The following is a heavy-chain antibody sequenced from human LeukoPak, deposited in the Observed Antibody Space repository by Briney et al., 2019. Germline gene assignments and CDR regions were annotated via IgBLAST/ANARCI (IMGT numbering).Heavy chain of an antibody. CDR2: INSRSTTI. V-gene: IGHV3-48*01. CDR3: AGSGARADY. Sequence: GGSLRLSCAASGFTFSTYSMNWVRQAPGKGPEWVSYINSRSTTIYYADAVKGRFTISRDNAKNLLYLEMNSLKAEDTAVYFCAGSGARADYWGPGTLVIVSS. J-gene: IGHJ4*02. D-gene: IGHD1-26*01. CDR1: GFTFSTYS.